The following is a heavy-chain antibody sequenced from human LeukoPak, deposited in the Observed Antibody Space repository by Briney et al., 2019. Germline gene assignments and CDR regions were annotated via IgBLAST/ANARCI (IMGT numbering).Heavy chain of an antibody. J-gene: IGHJ6*03. CDR3: ARDKGVATIFVLNRYYYYMDV. V-gene: IGHV3-20*04. CDR1: GFTFDDYG. D-gene: IGHD5-12*01. CDR2: INWNGGST. Sequence: GGSLRLSCAASGFTFDDYGMSWVRQAPGKGLEWVSGINWNGGSTGYADSVKGRFTISRDNAKNSLYLQMNSLRAEDTAVYYCARDKGVATIFVLNRYYYYMDVWGKGTTVTVSS.